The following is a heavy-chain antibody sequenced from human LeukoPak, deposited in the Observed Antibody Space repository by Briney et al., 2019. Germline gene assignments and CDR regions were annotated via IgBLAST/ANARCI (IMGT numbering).Heavy chain of an antibody. Sequence: ASVKVSCKASGYTFTAYYIYWVRQAPGQGLEWMGWINPNSGGTIYAQKFQGRVTMTRDTSISTAYMDLSRLRSDDTAVYYCARIYYYDTSGPIRGGFDPWGQGTLVTVSS. J-gene: IGHJ5*02. CDR3: ARIYYYDTSGPIRGGFDP. D-gene: IGHD3-22*01. CDR1: GYTFTAYY. CDR2: INPNSGGT. V-gene: IGHV1-2*02.